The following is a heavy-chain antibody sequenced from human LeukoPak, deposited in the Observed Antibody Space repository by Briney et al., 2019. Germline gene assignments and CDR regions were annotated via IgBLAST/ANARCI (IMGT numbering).Heavy chain of an antibody. D-gene: IGHD6-25*01. CDR2: IYHSGST. Sequence: SETLSLTCTVSGYSISSGYYWGWIRQPPGKGLEWIGSIYHSGSTYYNPSLKSRVTISVDTSKNQFSLKLSSVTAADTAVYYCARHYSSGLLEDWFDPWGQGTLVTVSS. CDR1: GYSISSGYY. J-gene: IGHJ5*02. CDR3: ARHYSSGLLEDWFDP. V-gene: IGHV4-38-2*02.